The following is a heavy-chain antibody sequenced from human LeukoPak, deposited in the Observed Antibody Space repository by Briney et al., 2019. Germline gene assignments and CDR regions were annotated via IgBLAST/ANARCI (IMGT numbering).Heavy chain of an antibody. V-gene: IGHV3-43*01. Sequence: EGSLRLSSAAAEFTFEDFTLYWVRQPPGKGLEWVSLITWDGGATYYADSVKGRFTIYRDNSKSSPFLQMSSLRTEDTALYYCAKSDNPWEPLSPFDYWVQGTLVTVSS. CDR2: ITWDGGAT. D-gene: IGHD1-26*01. J-gene: IGHJ4*02. CDR3: AKSDNPWEPLSPFDY. CDR1: EFTFEDFT.